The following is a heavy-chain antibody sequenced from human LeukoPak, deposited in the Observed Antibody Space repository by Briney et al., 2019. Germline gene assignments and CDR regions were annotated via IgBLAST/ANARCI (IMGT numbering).Heavy chain of an antibody. Sequence: GGSLRLSCAASGFSFSNSWMTWVRQAPGKGLEWVAVISYDGSNKYYADSVKGRFTISRDNSKNTLYLQMNSLRAEDTAVYYCARVGYSYGFWYWFDPWGQGTLVTVSS. D-gene: IGHD5-18*01. CDR1: GFSFSNSW. CDR3: ARVGYSYGFWYWFDP. CDR2: ISYDGSNK. J-gene: IGHJ5*02. V-gene: IGHV3-30*03.